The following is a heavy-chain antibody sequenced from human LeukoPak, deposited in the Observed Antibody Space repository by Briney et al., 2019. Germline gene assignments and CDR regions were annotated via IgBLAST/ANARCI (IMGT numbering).Heavy chain of an antibody. CDR1: GFAFSSYS. CDR3: AKRVYDSSPPSFDY. D-gene: IGHD3-22*01. V-gene: IGHV3-21*01. J-gene: IGHJ4*02. CDR2: ISSSSSYI. Sequence: GGSLRLSCAASGFAFSSYSMNWVRQAPGKGLEWVSSISSSSSYIYYADSVKGRFTISRDNAKNSLYLQMNSLRAEDTAVYYCAKRVYDSSPPSFDYWGQGTLVTVSS.